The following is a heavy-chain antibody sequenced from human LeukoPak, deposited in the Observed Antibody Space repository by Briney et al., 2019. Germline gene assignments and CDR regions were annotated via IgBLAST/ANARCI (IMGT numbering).Heavy chain of an antibody. Sequence: ASVKVSCKASGGTFSSYAISWVRQAPGQGLEWMGGIIPIFGKANYAQKFQGRVTITTDESTSTAYMELSSLRSEDTAVYYCARERQTVTTGNWFDPWGQGTLVTVSS. CDR2: IIPIFGKA. CDR1: GGTFSSYA. J-gene: IGHJ5*02. V-gene: IGHV1-69*05. D-gene: IGHD4-11*01. CDR3: ARERQTVTTGNWFDP.